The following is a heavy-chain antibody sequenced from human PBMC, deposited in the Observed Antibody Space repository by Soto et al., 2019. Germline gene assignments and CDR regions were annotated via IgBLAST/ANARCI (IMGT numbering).Heavy chain of an antibody. CDR1: GGSISSGGYH. CDR2: IQSSGSA. J-gene: IGHJ4*02. Sequence: SETLSLTCTVSGGSISSGGYHWNWLRQPPGKGLEWIGQIQSSGSASYNPSLQNRVTISVDTTKNQFSLKLSSVTAADTAVYFCSNLAAGARGRGYWGQGTLVTVSS. D-gene: IGHD2-15*01. V-gene: IGHV4-31*03. CDR3: SNLAAGARGRGY.